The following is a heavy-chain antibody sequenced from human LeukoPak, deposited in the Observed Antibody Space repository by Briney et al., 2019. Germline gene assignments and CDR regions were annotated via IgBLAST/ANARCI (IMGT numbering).Heavy chain of an antibody. J-gene: IGHJ5*02. V-gene: IGHV4-39*07. CDR3: ARQYYYDSSPWFDP. CDR2: IFYSGST. Sequence: SETLSLTCTVSGGSISASNYYRGWIRQPPGKGLEWIGNIFYSGSTYYSPSLKSRVTISLDTSRNQFSLKLNSVTAADTAVYYCARQYYYDSSPWFDPWGQGTLVTVSS. CDR1: GGSISASNYY. D-gene: IGHD3-22*01.